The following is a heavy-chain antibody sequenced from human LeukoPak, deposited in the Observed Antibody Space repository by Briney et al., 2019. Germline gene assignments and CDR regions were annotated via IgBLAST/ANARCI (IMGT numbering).Heavy chain of an antibody. Sequence: SETLSLTCAVYGGSFSGYYWSWIRQPPGKGLEWIGEINHSGSTNYNPSLKSRVTISVDTSKSQFSLKLSSVTAADTAVYYCARRSITMIVVVHPYGMDVWGQGTTVTVSS. CDR3: ARRSITMIVVVHPYGMDV. CDR1: GGSFSGYY. J-gene: IGHJ6*02. D-gene: IGHD3-22*01. CDR2: INHSGST. V-gene: IGHV4-34*01.